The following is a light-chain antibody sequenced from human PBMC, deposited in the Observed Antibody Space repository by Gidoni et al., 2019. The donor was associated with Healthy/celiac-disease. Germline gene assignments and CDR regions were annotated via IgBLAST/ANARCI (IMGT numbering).Light chain of an antibody. CDR3: QQYYSTPYT. V-gene: IGKV4-1*01. J-gene: IGKJ2*01. CDR1: QSVLYSSNNKYY. CDR2: WAS. Sequence: DIVMTQSPDSLDVSLGERATINCKSSQSVLYSSNNKYYLACYQQKPGQPPKLLIYWASIRESGVPDRFSGSGSGTDFTLTISSLQAEDVAVYYCQQYYSTPYTFGQGTKLEIK.